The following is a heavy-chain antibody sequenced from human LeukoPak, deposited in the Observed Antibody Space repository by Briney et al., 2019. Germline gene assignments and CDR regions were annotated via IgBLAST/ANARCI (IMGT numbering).Heavy chain of an antibody. CDR1: AFTFSSYS. J-gene: IGHJ5*02. Sequence: PGGSLRLSCAASAFTFSSYSMNSVRQAPGKGLEWVSSISSSSSHIYYADTVKGRFTISSDNTKSSLYLQMNRRRGDDTAVYYRARDTDKPGGPYHIWFDPWGQGTRVTVSS. D-gene: IGHD3-10*01. CDR2: ISSSSSHI. CDR3: ARDTDKPGGPYHIWFDP. V-gene: IGHV3-21*01.